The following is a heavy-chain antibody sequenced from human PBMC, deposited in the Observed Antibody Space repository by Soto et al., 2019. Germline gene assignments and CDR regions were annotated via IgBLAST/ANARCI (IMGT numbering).Heavy chain of an antibody. CDR3: ARGLNFMNDGQGAPAAFDI. CDR2: IYYSGST. CDR1: GGSISSYY. Sequence: PSETLSLTCTVSGGSISSYYWSWIRQPPGKGLEWIGYIYYSGSTNYNPSLKSRVTISVDTSKNQFSLKLSSVTAADTAVYYCARGLNFMNDGQGAPAAFDIWGQGTMVTVSS. J-gene: IGHJ3*02. V-gene: IGHV4-59*01. D-gene: IGHD1-1*01.